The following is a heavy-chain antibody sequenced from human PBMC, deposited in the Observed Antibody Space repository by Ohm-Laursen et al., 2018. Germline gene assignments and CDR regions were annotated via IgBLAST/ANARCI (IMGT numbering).Heavy chain of an antibody. CDR1: SGSISSGDYY. Sequence: SETLSLTCAVSSGSISSGDYYWSWIRQPPGKGLEWIGYIYYSGGTNYNPSLKSRVTISVDTSKNQFSLRLSFVTAADTAVYYCARQPQYYDFWSGYSDYWYFDLWGRGTLVTVSS. CDR3: ARQPQYYDFWSGYSDYWYFDL. V-gene: IGHV4-61*08. CDR2: IYYSGGT. J-gene: IGHJ2*01. D-gene: IGHD3-3*01.